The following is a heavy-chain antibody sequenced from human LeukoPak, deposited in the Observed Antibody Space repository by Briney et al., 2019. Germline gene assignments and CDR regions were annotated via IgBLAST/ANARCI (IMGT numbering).Heavy chain of an antibody. CDR1: GYTFTSYD. V-gene: IGHV1-69*06. CDR2: IIPIFGTA. Sequence: SVKVSCKTSGYTFTSYDISWVRQAPGQGLEWMGGIIPIFGTANYAQKFQGRVTITADKSTSTAYMELSSLRSEDTAVYYCARRMYYYDSSGYYQYYFDYWGQGTLVTVSS. CDR3: ARRMYYYDSSGYYQYYFDY. D-gene: IGHD3-22*01. J-gene: IGHJ4*02.